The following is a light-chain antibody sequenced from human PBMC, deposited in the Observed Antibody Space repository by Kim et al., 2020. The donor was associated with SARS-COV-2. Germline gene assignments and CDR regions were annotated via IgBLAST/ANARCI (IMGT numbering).Light chain of an antibody. CDR3: HQYNNLLSLT. CDR1: QSVSSN. Sequence: EIVLTQSPATLSVSPGERATLSCRASQSVSSNLAWYQQKPGQAPRPLIYGASTRAPGSPASFSGSGSGPEFTFTISSLLSEDFAVNYCHQYNNLLSLTFGGGTKVDIK. CDR2: GAS. J-gene: IGKJ4*01. V-gene: IGKV3-15*01.